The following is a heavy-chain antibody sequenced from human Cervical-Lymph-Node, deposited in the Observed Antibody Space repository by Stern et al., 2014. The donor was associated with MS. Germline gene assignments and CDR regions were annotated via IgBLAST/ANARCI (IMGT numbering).Heavy chain of an antibody. D-gene: IGHD2-21*01. CDR2: IRDDGTET. Sequence: EVQLVESGGGLVQPGGSLRLSCAASGFTFSSYWMSWVRQAPGKGMEWVANIRDDGTETYYVDSVKGRFAISRDNAKNSLYLQMNSLRAEDTALYYCARFARREVSDWGQGILVTVSS. CDR1: GFTFSSYW. V-gene: IGHV3-7*01. J-gene: IGHJ4*02. CDR3: ARFARREVSD.